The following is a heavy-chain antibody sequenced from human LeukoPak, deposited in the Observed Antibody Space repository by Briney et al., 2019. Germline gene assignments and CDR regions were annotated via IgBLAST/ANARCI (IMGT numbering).Heavy chain of an antibody. CDR2: IRNKSDGGTA. CDR1: GFTFSSYS. D-gene: IGHD1-26*01. J-gene: IGHJ4*02. Sequence: PGGSLRLSCAASGFTFSSYSMNWVRQAPGKGLVFVGRIRNKSDGGTADSADPLKGRFTISRDDSTNTLYLQMNSLETEDTAVYYCTTWGGSFSRYWGQGTLVTVSS. V-gene: IGHV3-15*01. CDR3: TTWGGSFSRY.